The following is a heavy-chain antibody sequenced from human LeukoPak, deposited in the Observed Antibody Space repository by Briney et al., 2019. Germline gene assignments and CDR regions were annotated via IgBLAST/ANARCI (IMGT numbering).Heavy chain of an antibody. V-gene: IGHV3-43*01. Sequence: GGSLRLSRAASGFTFDDYTMHWVRHAPGKGLEWVSLISWDSGSTYYADSVKGRFTISRDNSKNSLYLQMNSLRTEDTALYYCAKTGGGFYYDSSGYYDYWGQGTLVTVSS. CDR2: ISWDSGST. J-gene: IGHJ4*02. D-gene: IGHD3-22*01. CDR3: AKTGGGFYYDSSGYYDY. CDR1: GFTFDDYT.